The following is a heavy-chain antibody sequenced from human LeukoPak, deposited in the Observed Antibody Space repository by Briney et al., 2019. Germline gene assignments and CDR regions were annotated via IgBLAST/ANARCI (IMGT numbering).Heavy chain of an antibody. Sequence: PETLSVTSILPRGSINNYYRRWIRQPAGKGLGWSGRIYHSGSAGVTPSLKSRATISADRSKNKFSLKLSSVPAAETAVYYCARGDGVASASGGVDPWGQGTLVTVTS. D-gene: IGHD6-13*01. CDR2: IYHSGSA. V-gene: IGHV4-4*07. CDR1: RGSINNYY. J-gene: IGHJ5*02. CDR3: ARGDGVASASGGVDP.